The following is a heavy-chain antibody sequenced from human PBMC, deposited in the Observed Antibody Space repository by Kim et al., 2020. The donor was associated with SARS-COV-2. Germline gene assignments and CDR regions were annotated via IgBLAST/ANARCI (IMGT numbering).Heavy chain of an antibody. CDR1: GGSFSGYY. J-gene: IGHJ6*02. CDR2: INHSGST. V-gene: IGHV4-34*01. CDR3: ARARAERMVLWFGERIQYGMDV. D-gene: IGHD3-10*01. Sequence: SETLSLTCAVYGGSFSGYYWSWIRQPPGKGLEWIGEINHSGSTNYNPSLKSRVTISVDTSKNQFSLKLSSVTAADTAVYYCARARAERMVLWFGERIQYGMDVWGQGTTVTVSS.